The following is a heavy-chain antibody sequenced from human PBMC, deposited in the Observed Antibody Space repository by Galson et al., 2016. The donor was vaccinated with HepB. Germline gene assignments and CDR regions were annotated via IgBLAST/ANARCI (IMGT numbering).Heavy chain of an antibody. CDR1: GGSISSGGYY. CDR3: ARGGRKGLWGYYFDY. J-gene: IGHJ4*02. CDR2: IYPSGNA. V-gene: IGHV4-31*03. D-gene: IGHD3-16*01. Sequence: TLSLTCTVSGGSISSGGYYWRWIRHHPGEGREWIGYIYPSGNAYHNAPLTSRVTISVDTSKNQLLLKLTSLTAADPAVYFCARGGRKGLWGYYFDYWGQGTLVTVSS.